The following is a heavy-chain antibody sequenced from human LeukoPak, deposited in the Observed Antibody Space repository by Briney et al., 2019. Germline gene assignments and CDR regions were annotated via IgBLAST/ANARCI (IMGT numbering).Heavy chain of an antibody. V-gene: IGHV5-51*01. CDR3: ARFVVPAAQPSHYYYYMDV. Sequence: HGESLKISCKGSGYSFTSYWIGWVRQMPGKGLEWMGIIYPGDSDTRYSPSFQGQVTISADKSISTAYLQWSSLKASDTAMYYCARFVVPAAQPSHYYYYMDVWGKGTTVTISS. D-gene: IGHD2-2*01. J-gene: IGHJ6*03. CDR1: GYSFTSYW. CDR2: IYPGDSDT.